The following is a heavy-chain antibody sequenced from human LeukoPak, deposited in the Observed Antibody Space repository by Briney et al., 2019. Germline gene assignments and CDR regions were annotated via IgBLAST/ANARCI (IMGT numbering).Heavy chain of an antibody. V-gene: IGHV3-21*01. CDR2: ISTSSIYI. D-gene: IGHD6-6*01. J-gene: IGHJ4*02. CDR3: ARGPIAALYYFDY. Sequence: SGGSLRLSCAASGFTFSGYSMIWVRQAPGKGLEWVSFISTSSIYIYYADSVKGRFTISRDNAKNSLYLQMNSLRAEDTAVYYCARGPIAALYYFDYWGQGTLVTVSS. CDR1: GFTFSGYS.